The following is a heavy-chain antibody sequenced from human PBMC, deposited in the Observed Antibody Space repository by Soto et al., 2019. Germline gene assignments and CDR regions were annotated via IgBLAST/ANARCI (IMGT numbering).Heavy chain of an antibody. CDR3: ARVQLRSTGWHP. D-gene: IGHD6-19*01. CDR2: INSDGSST. CDR1: GFTFSSYW. Sequence: PGGSLRLSCAASGFTFSSYWMHWVRQAPGKGLVWVSRINSDGSSTSYADSVEGRFTISRDNAKNTLYLQMNSLRAEDTAIYYCARVQLRSTGWHPWGQGTLVTVSS. J-gene: IGHJ5*02. V-gene: IGHV3-74*01.